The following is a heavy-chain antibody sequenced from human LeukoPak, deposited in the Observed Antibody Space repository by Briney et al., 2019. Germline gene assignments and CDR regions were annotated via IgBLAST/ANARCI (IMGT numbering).Heavy chain of an antibody. D-gene: IGHD3-10*01. Sequence: GASVKVSCKASGYTFTSYDINWVRQATGQGLEWMGWMNPNSGNTGYAQKFQGRVTMTRNTSISTAYMELSSLRSEDTAVYYCARARSRTMVRVVRLYWFDPWGQGTLVTVSS. CDR1: GYTFTSYD. CDR3: ARARSRTMVRVVRLYWFDP. V-gene: IGHV1-8*01. CDR2: MNPNSGNT. J-gene: IGHJ5*02.